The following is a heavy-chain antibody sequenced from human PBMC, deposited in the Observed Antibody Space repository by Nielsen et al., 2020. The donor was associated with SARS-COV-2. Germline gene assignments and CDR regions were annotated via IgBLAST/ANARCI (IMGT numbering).Heavy chain of an antibody. D-gene: IGHD4-23*01. CDR1: GFTFNTYW. V-gene: IGHV5-51*01. CDR3: AKISVEKSVINPFDI. Sequence: GESLKISCKASGFTFNTYWVGWVRQMPGKGPEWVGNFFPGESSSTYSPSFQGQVTISADMSISTAYLQWDSLRASDTAMYYCAKISVEKSVINPFDIWGQGTKVVVSS. CDR2: FFPGESSS. J-gene: IGHJ3*02.